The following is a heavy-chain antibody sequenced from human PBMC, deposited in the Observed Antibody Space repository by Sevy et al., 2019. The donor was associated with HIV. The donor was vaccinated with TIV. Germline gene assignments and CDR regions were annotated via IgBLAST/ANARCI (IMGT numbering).Heavy chain of an antibody. CDR3: VKGPHPAVTTSYGLDV. D-gene: IGHD4-17*01. V-gene: IGHV3-30*02. Sequence: GGSLRLSCAASAFIFSSYGMHWVRQAPGKGLEWVTFIRNDGSTKYYSDSVRGRFAISRDNSKSTVYLQMNSLRPEDTAVYYCVKGPHPAVTTSYGLDVWGQGTTVTVSS. CDR2: IRNDGSTK. J-gene: IGHJ6*02. CDR1: AFIFSSYG.